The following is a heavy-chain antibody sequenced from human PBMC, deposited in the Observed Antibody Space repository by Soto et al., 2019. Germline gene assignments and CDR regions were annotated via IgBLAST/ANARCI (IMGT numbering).Heavy chain of an antibody. CDR3: ASGILTGHYTADYYYCYGMDV. D-gene: IGHD3-9*01. CDR1: GCTFSTYP. V-gene: IGHV1-69*01. J-gene: IGHJ6*02. CDR2: IIPTFGTA. Sequence: QVQLVQSGAEVKKPGSSVKVSCKGSGCTFSTYPTGWVGQAPGHGLRWMGGIIPTFGTATYAQKFQDRVTITADESTSTAYMELSSLRSEDTAVYYCASGILTGHYTADYYYCYGMDVWGQGTTVTVSS.